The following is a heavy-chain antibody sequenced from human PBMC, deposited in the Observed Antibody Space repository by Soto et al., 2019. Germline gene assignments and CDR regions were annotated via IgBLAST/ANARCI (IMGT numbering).Heavy chain of an antibody. CDR2: INPSGGST. D-gene: IGHD6-13*01. J-gene: IGHJ4*02. CDR1: GYTFTNYY. V-gene: IGHV1-46*01. Sequence: PGASVKVSCKASGYTFTNYYMHWVRQAPGQGLEWMGIINPSGGSTSYAQKFQGRVTMTRDTSTSTVYMDLSSLRSEDKAVYYCARDRLNAAAGQESRFDYWGQGTLVTISS. CDR3: ARDRLNAAAGQESRFDY.